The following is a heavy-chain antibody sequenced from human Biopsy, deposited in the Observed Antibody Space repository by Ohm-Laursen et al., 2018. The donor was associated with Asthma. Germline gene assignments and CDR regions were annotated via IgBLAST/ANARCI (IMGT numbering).Heavy chain of an antibody. D-gene: IGHD4-17*01. CDR3: VRTTYGDDGFDP. Sequence: SQTLSLTCTVSGGSINIGDYYWSWIRQHPVKGLEWIGYIYYSGSTYYNPSLKSRVSISLDTSKNQFSLSLTSVTAADTAVYYCVRTTYGDDGFDPWGQGTLVTVSS. CDR2: IYYSGST. J-gene: IGHJ5*02. CDR1: GGSINIGDYY. V-gene: IGHV4-31*03.